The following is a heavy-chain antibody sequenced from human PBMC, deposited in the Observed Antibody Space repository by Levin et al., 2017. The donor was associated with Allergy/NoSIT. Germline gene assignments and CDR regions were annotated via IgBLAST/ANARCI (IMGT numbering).Heavy chain of an antibody. V-gene: IGHV3-23*01. J-gene: IGHJ6*02. Sequence: LSLTCAASGFTFSSYAMSWVRQAPGKGLEWVSAISGSGGSTYYADSVKGRFTISRDNSKNTLYLQMNSLRAEDTAVYYCAKSPYCSSTSCYHNYYYYGMDVWGQGTTVTVSS. CDR1: GFTFSSYA. D-gene: IGHD2-2*01. CDR2: ISGSGGST. CDR3: AKSPYCSSTSCYHNYYYYGMDV.